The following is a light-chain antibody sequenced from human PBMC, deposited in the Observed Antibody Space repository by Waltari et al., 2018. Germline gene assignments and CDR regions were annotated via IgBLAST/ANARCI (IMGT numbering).Light chain of an antibody. CDR1: QSVRTF. CDR2: DAS. CDR3: QQRSDWLT. J-gene: IGKJ4*01. Sequence: EVVLTQSPAILSLSPGERATLSCSASQSVRTFVAWYQQKPGQAPRLLIYDASNSATGIPARFSGSGSGTDFTLTISSLEPEDFAVYYCQQRSDWLTFGGGTRVEIK. V-gene: IGKV3-11*01.